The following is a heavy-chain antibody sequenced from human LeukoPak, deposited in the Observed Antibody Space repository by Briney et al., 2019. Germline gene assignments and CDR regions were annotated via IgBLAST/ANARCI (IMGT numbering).Heavy chain of an antibody. Sequence: SETLSLTCTVSGGSISSYYWSWIRQPPGKGLEWIGYISYSGSTNYNPSLKSRVTISVDTSKNQFSLKLSSVTAADTVVYYCARSPGNWGSYYFDYWGQGTLSPSPQ. CDR1: GGSISSYY. CDR2: ISYSGST. V-gene: IGHV4-59*01. J-gene: IGHJ4*02. CDR3: ARSPGNWGSYYFDY. D-gene: IGHD7-27*01.